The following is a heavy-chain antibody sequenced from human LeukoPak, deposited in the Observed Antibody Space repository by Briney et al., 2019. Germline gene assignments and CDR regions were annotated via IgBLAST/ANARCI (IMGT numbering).Heavy chain of an antibody. Sequence: LSCAASGFPLDDYPMQWVRQAPGEGLGWVSGISWYSGSIVYADSVEGRFNITRDNAKNSLYLQMNSLRAEDTALYYCAKECWSYEYYFDYWGQGTLVTASS. CDR1: GFPLDDYP. CDR2: ISWYSGSI. J-gene: IGHJ4*02. D-gene: IGHD3-16*01. V-gene: IGHV3-9*01. CDR3: AKECWSYEYYFDY.